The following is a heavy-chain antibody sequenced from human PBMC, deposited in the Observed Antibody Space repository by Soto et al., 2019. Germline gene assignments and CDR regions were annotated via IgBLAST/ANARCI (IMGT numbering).Heavy chain of an antibody. CDR3: VTENGSLRE. V-gene: IGHV3-15*07. CDR1: GFIFSEAW. J-gene: IGHJ4*02. Sequence: GGSLRLSCAASGFIFSEAWMNWVRQAPWKGLEWVGRIRDKTDGGTAAPVKGRFTMSTDVSKNMLYLQMDNVKSEDTALYYCVTENGSLREWGQGTLVTVSS. D-gene: IGHD1-1*01. CDR2: IRDKTDGGT.